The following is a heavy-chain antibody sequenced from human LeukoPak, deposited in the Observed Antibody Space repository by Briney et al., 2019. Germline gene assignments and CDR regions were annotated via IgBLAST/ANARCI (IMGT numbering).Heavy chain of an antibody. J-gene: IGHJ4*02. Sequence: GESLKISCKGSGYSFTNYWIGWVRQMPGKGLEWMGIIYPGDSDTKYSPSFQGQVTFSADKSITTAYLQWSRLQASDTAMYYCARQYINSSPFDYWGQGTLVTVSS. D-gene: IGHD6-6*01. CDR2: IYPGDSDT. CDR1: GYSFTNYW. CDR3: ARQYINSSPFDY. V-gene: IGHV5-51*01.